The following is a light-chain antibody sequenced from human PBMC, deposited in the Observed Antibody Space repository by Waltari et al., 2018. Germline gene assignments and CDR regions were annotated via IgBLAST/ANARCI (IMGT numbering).Light chain of an antibody. V-gene: IGLV1-47*01. CDR1: SSNIGSNY. CDR2: RNN. J-gene: IGLJ2*01. Sequence: QSVLTQPPSASGTPGQRVTISCSGSSSNIGSNYVYWYQQLPGTAPKLLIYRNNQRPSGCPHRFSGSKSGTSASLAISGLRSEDEADYYCAAWDDSLSGPVFGGGTKLTVL. CDR3: AAWDDSLSGPV.